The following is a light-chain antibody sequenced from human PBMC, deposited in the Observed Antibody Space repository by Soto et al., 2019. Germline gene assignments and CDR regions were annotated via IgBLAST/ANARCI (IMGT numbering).Light chain of an antibody. J-gene: IGKJ1*01. V-gene: IGKV3-15*01. CDR2: GAS. CDR3: QQYNNWPPDRT. Sequence: EIVMTQSPATLSVSPGERATLSCRASQSVGSNLAWYQQKPDQAPRLLIYGASTRATGIPARFSGSGSGTEFTLTISSLQSEDFAIYCCQQYNNWPPDRTFGQGTKVEIK. CDR1: QSVGSN.